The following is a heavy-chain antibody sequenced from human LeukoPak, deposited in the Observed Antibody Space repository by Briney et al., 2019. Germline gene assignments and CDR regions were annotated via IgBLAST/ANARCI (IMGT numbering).Heavy chain of an antibody. CDR3: ARGFGYSTAYDLDS. CDR1: GYTFTGYY. Sequence: ASVKVSCKASGYTFTGYYIHWVRQAPGQGLEWMGWINPKNGGTNYLQKFQGRVIMTRDTSVSTAYMELSRLRSDDTAVYYCARGFGYSTAYDLDSWGQGTLVTVSS. V-gene: IGHV1-2*02. CDR2: INPKNGGT. J-gene: IGHJ4*02. D-gene: IGHD5-12*01.